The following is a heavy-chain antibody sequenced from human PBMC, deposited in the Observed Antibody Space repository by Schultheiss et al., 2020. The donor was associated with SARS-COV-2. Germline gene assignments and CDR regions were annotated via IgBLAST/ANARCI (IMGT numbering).Heavy chain of an antibody. CDR3: ARNGEGVEDY. V-gene: IGHV1-18*01. D-gene: IGHD4-17*01. CDR1: GYTFSSYG. J-gene: IGHJ4*02. Sequence: ASVKVSCKASGYTFSSYGISWVRQAPGQGLEWMGWISPYNGNTNYAQKLQGRVTMTRDTSISTAYMELSRLRSDDTAVYYCARNGEGVEDYWGQGTLVTVSS. CDR2: ISPYNGNT.